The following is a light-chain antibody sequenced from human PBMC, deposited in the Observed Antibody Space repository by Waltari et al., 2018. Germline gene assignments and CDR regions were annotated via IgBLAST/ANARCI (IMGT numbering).Light chain of an antibody. Sequence: DSVMTQSPDSLAVSLGERATIHCKSSQSVLYSANNKNYLAWYQQKPGQPPKLLIYWASTRESGVPDRFSGSGSGTDFTLTISSLQAEDVAVYYCQQYYSTPVTFGQGTKLEIK. CDR2: WAS. J-gene: IGKJ2*01. CDR1: QSVLYSANNKNY. CDR3: QQYYSTPVT. V-gene: IGKV4-1*01.